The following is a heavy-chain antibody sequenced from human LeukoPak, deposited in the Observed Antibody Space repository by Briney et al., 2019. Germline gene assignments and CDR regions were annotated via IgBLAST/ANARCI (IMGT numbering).Heavy chain of an antibody. D-gene: IGHD6-19*01. J-gene: IGHJ3*02. Sequence: SETLPLTCAVYGGSFSGYYWSWIRQPPGKGLEWIGEINHSGSTNYNPSLKSRVTISVDTSKNQFSLKLSSVTAADTAVYYCAKSQTQKAVASPFDAFDIWGQGTMVTVSS. CDR1: GGSFSGYY. CDR2: INHSGST. V-gene: IGHV4-34*01. CDR3: AKSQTQKAVASPFDAFDI.